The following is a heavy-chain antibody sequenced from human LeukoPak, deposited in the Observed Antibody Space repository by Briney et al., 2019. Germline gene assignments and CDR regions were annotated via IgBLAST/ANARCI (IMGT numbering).Heavy chain of an antibody. CDR3: ARDRYRIAARRGTFDY. V-gene: IGHV4-59*01. D-gene: IGHD6-6*01. CDR1: RGSISSYF. J-gene: IGHJ4*02. CDR2: IYYSGST. Sequence: SETLSLTCTVSRGSISSYFWSWIRQPPGKGLEWIGYIYYSGSTNYNPSLKSRVTISVDTSKNQFSLKLSSVTAADTAVYYCARDRYRIAARRGTFDYWGQGTLVTVSS.